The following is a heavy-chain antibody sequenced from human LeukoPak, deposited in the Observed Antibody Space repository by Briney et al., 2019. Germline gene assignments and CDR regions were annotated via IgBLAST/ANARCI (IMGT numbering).Heavy chain of an antibody. Sequence: GGSLRLSCAASGFTFSNYDMHWVRQAPGKGLEWVAVVRDDGYNKYYAESVKGRCTISRDNSKTTVYLEMSSLRADDTAIYFCARDVGLRYFFDSWGQGTLVTVSS. CDR3: ARDVGLRYFFDS. J-gene: IGHJ4*02. V-gene: IGHV3-33*01. CDR1: GFTFSNYD. D-gene: IGHD3-3*01. CDR2: VRDDGYNK.